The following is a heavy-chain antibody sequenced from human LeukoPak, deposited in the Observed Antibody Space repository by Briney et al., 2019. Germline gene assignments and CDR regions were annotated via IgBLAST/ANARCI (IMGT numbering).Heavy chain of an antibody. V-gene: IGHV3-23*01. J-gene: IGHJ4*02. CDR1: GFTFSSYA. D-gene: IGHD3-16*01. CDR2: ISGSGGST. Sequence: GGSLRLSCAASGFTFSSYAMSWVRQAPGKGLEWVSAISGSGGSTYYADSVKGRFTISRVNSKNTLYLQMNSLRAEDTAVYYCAKDPSLGGYYFDYWGQGTLVTVSS. CDR3: AKDPSLGGYYFDY.